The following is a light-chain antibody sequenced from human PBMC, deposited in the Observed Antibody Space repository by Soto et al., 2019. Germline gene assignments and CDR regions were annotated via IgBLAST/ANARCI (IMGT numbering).Light chain of an antibody. V-gene: IGKV1-5*03. CDR3: QQDNSYYA. CDR1: QSISNW. J-gene: IGKJ1*01. Sequence: DIQMTQSPSTLSASVGDRVTITCRASQSISNWLAWYQQKPGKAPKLLIYKASSLESGVPSRFSGSGSETEFTLTISSLQPDDFATYYYQQDNSYYAFGQGTKVEIK. CDR2: KAS.